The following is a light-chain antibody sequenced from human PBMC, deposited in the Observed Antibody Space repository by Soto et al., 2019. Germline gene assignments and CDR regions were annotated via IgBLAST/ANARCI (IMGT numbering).Light chain of an antibody. V-gene: IGKV1-17*01. Sequence: DIQMTQSPSSLSASVGDRVTITCRASQDIRNDLGWYQQKPGKAPKRLIFTASTLHSGVPSRFSGRGSGTDFTLTISSLQPEDFATYYWQHYNSYSEAFGQGIKVELK. CDR2: TAS. CDR1: QDIRND. CDR3: QHYNSYSEA. J-gene: IGKJ1*01.